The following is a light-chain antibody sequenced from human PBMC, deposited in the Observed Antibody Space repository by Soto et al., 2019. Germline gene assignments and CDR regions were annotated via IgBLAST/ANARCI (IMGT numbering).Light chain of an antibody. CDR1: QSIRTY. J-gene: IGKJ1*01. Sequence: DIQRTQPPASRSASGVDRFTIAFPASQSIRTYLHRYQQRPAKAPNPLLYAASTLPSGVPSRFSGSGSRTESILNTSSLQPDDFATYYSQQYNTYSGTFRQATTVDI. CDR2: AAS. V-gene: IGKV1-5*01. CDR3: QQYNTYSGT.